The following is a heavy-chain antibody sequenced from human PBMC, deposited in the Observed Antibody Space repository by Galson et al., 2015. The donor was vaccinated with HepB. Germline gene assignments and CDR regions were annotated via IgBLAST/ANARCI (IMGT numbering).Heavy chain of an antibody. J-gene: IGHJ6*02. CDR3: ARDRDRGPRWELRSNAMDV. CDR2: INPRGATT. CDR1: GYSFTNNY. D-gene: IGHD1-26*01. Sequence: SVKVSCKASGYSFTNNYINWVRQAPGQGLEWMGVINPRGATTTYAQKFQGRVTMTRDISTSTVYMELSSLRSEDTAIYYCARDRDRGPRWELRSNAMDVWGQGTTVIVSS. V-gene: IGHV1-46*01.